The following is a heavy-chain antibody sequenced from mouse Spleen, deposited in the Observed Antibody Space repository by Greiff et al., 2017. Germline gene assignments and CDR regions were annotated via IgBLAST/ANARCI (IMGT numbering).Heavy chain of an antibody. V-gene: IGHV5-4*01. D-gene: IGHD1-1*01. CDR3: ARANYGSSYYFDY. Sequence: EVHLVESGGGLVKPGGSLKLSCAASGFTFSSYAMSWVRQTPEKRLEWVATISDGGSYTYYPDNVKGRITISRDNAKNNLYLQMSHLKSEDTAMYYCARANYGSSYYFDYWGQGTTLTVSS. CDR1: GFTFSSYA. J-gene: IGHJ2*01. CDR2: ISDGGSYT.